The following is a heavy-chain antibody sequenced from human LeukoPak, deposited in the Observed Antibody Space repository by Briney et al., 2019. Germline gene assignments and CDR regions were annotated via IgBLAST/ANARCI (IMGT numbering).Heavy chain of an antibody. D-gene: IGHD4-23*01. Sequence: TRGSLRLSCAASGFTFSTYGMSWVRQAPGKGLEWVSAISSRGGSTYYADSVKGRFTISRDNSNNTLHLQMNSLRADDTAVYYCAKRSDYGGNWNYFDYWGQGTPVTVSS. J-gene: IGHJ4*02. V-gene: IGHV3-23*01. CDR2: ISSRGGST. CDR1: GFTFSTYG. CDR3: AKRSDYGGNWNYFDY.